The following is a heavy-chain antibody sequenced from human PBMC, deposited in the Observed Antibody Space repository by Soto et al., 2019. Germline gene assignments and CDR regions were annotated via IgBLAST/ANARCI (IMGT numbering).Heavy chain of an antibody. CDR2: INPSGGNT. V-gene: IGHV1-46*03. Sequence: ASVKVSCKASGYTLTNYYMQWVRQAPGQGLEWMGMINPSGGNTVYAQRFQGRVTVTRDTSTSTAYMEFSSLRSEDTAVYYCARASPFDYWGQGTLVTVSS. J-gene: IGHJ4*02. CDR3: ARASPFDY. D-gene: IGHD6-6*01. CDR1: GYTLTNYY.